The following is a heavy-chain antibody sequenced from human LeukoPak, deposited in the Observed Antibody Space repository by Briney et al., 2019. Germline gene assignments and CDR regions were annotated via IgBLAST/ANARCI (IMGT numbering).Heavy chain of an antibody. J-gene: IGHJ6*03. V-gene: IGHV4-59*01. Sequence: SETLSLTCTVSGGSISTYYWSWIRQPPGKGLEWIGYIYYSGTTNYNPSLKSRVTISVDTSKNQFSLKLSSVTAADTAVYYCARVSWFPGTSYYYMDVWGKGTTVTVSS. CDR3: ARVSWFPGTSYYYMDV. CDR1: GGSISTYY. CDR2: IYYSGTT. D-gene: IGHD1-1*01.